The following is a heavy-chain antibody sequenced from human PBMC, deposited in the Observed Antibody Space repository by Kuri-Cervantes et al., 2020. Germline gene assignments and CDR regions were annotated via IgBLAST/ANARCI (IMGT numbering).Heavy chain of an antibody. CDR1: GFTFSSYS. V-gene: IGHV3-21*01. CDR3: ARVGRLHIV. J-gene: IGHJ6*02. Sequence: GESLKISCAASGFTFSSYSMNWVRQAPGKGLEWVSSISSSSSYIYYADSVKGRFTISRDNAKNSLYLQMSSLRAEDTAVYYCARVGRLHIVWGQGTTVTVSS. CDR2: ISSSSSYI. D-gene: IGHD4-11*01.